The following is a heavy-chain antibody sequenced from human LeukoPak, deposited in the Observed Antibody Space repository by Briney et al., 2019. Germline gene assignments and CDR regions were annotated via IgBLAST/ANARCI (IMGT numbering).Heavy chain of an antibody. CDR3: ATGKTGDMSEYFDY. CDR1: GFAFISYS. Sequence: GGSLRLSCAASGFAFISYSINWVRQAPGKGLEWVSSTSSGSDYIYYADSMKGRFTISRDNSKNTLYLQMNRLRAEDTAVYYCATGKTGDMSEYFDYWGQGTLVTVSS. V-gene: IGHV3-21*01. J-gene: IGHJ4*02. CDR2: TSSGSDYI. D-gene: IGHD7-27*01.